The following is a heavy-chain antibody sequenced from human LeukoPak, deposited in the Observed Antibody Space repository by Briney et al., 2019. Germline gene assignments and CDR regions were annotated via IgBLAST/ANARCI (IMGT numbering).Heavy chain of an antibody. Sequence: PSETLSLTCTVSGGSISSGDYYWSWIRQPPGKGLEWIGEINHSGSTNYNPSLKSRVTISVDTSKNQFSLKLSSVTAADTAVYYCARGRLYSSGWVNRAYYFDYWGQGTLVTVSS. CDR3: ARGRLYSSGWVNRAYYFDY. CDR1: GGSISSGDYY. D-gene: IGHD6-19*01. V-gene: IGHV4-39*07. CDR2: INHSGST. J-gene: IGHJ4*02.